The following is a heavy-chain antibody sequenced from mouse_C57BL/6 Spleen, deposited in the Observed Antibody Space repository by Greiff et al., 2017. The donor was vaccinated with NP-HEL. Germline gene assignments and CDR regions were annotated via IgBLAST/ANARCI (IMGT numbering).Heavy chain of an antibody. CDR2: ISSGSSTI. Sequence: DVMLVESGGGLVKPGGSLKLSCAASGFTFSDYGMHWVRQAPEKGLEWVAYISSGSSTIYYADTVKGRFTISRDNAKNTLFLQMTSLRSEDTAMYYCARPWLRRDWYFDVWGTGTTVTVSS. D-gene: IGHD2-2*01. CDR1: GFTFSDYG. V-gene: IGHV5-17*01. CDR3: ARPWLRRDWYFDV. J-gene: IGHJ1*03.